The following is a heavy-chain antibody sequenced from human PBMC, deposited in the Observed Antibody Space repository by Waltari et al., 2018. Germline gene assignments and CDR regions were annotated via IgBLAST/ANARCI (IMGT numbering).Heavy chain of an antibody. D-gene: IGHD1-26*01. Sequence: QVQLQESGPGLLKPSETLSLTCAVSGSSISGYFWGWIRQPPGKGLEWIGSIYHRGRTYYNPSLKSRVTMSVDTSKNQCSLKLSSVTAADTAVYYCARNSGNYSFLYWGQGTLVTVSS. V-gene: IGHV4-38-2*01. J-gene: IGHJ4*02. CDR3: ARNSGNYSFLY. CDR2: IYHRGRT. CDR1: GSSISGYF.